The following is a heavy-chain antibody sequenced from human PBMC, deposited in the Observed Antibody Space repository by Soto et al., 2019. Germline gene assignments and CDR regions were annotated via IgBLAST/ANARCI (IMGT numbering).Heavy chain of an antibody. CDR3: NAERGIAAYMTYGMDV. CDR2: IIPIFGTA. Sequence: QVQLVQSGAEVKKPGSSVKVSCKASGGTFSSYAISWVRQAPGQGLEWMGGIIPIFGTANYAQKFQGRVTITADESTSTAYMELSSLRSEDTAVYYCNAERGIAAYMTYGMDVWGKGPRSPSPQ. CDR1: GGTFSSYA. V-gene: IGHV1-69*01. J-gene: IGHJ6*01. D-gene: IGHD6-13*01.